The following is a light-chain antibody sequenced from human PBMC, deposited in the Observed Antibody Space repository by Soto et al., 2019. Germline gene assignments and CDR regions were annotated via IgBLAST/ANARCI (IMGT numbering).Light chain of an antibody. CDR3: QQYNSYPALT. Sequence: DIQMTQSPSTLSASVGDRVTITCRASQSISSWLAWYQQKPVKAPKLLIYKASSLESGVPSRFSGSGSGTEFTLTISSLQPDVFATSYCQQYNSYPALTFGGGTKVEIK. V-gene: IGKV1-5*03. J-gene: IGKJ4*01. CDR1: QSISSW. CDR2: KAS.